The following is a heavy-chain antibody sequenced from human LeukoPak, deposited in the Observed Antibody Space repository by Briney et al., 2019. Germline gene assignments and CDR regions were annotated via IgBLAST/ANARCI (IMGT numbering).Heavy chain of an antibody. D-gene: IGHD3-10*01. CDR2: ISGTGYNT. J-gene: IGHJ4*02. CDR3: AKHGSGSLFYFDY. V-gene: IGHV3-23*01. CDR1: GFTFRNCA. Sequence: TGGSLRLSCAASGFTFRNCAMSWVRQAPGKGLEWVSGISGTGYNTYYADSVKGRFTISRDNSKNTLYLQMNSQGAEDTAVYYCAKHGSGSLFYFDYWGQRTLVTVSS.